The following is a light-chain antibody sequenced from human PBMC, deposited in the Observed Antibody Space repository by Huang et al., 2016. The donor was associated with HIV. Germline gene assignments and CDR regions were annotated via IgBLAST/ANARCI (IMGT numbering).Light chain of an antibody. Sequence: ETVMTQSPVTLSVSPGQRVTLSCRASESVGRTLAWYQQKPGQAPRRLIYGASTRATGIPDRFSGRGSGTEFTLTISSLQSEDLAVYYCQQYNNWPPVTFGRGTRLEIK. CDR3: QQYNNWPPVT. J-gene: IGKJ5*01. CDR1: ESVGRT. V-gene: IGKV3-15*01. CDR2: GAS.